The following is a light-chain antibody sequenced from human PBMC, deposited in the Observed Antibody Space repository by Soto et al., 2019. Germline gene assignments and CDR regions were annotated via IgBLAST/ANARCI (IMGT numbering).Light chain of an antibody. CDR1: QSLLHLNGKNY. CDR3: MQALQTPLT. CDR2: LGS. V-gene: IGKV2-28*01. Sequence: DIVMTQSPLSLPVTPGEPASISCSASQSLLHLNGKNYLDWYLQKPGQSPQLLIYLGSNRASGVPDRFSGSGSGTDFTLKISRVEAEDVGVYYCMQALQTPLTFGGGTKVDIK. J-gene: IGKJ4*01.